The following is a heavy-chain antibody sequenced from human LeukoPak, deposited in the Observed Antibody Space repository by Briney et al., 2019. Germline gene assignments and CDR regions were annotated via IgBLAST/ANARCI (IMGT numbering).Heavy chain of an antibody. CDR1: GGSISSGGYY. J-gene: IGHJ6*02. V-gene: IGHV4-31*03. CDR3: ARAGDNYYYYGMDV. Sequence: SETLSLTCTVSGGSISSGGYYWSWIRQHAGKGLEWIGYIYYSGSTYYNPSLKSRVTISVDTSKNQFSLKLSSVTAADTAVYYCARAGDNYYYYGMDVWGQGTTVTVSS. D-gene: IGHD1-14*01. CDR2: IYYSGST.